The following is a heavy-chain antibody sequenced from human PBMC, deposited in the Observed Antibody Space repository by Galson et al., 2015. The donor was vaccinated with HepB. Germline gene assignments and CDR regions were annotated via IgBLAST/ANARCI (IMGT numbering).Heavy chain of an antibody. CDR1: GFTFSSYA. CDR2: IWYDGSKK. Sequence: SLRLSCAASGFTFSSYAMHWVRQAPGKGLEWVAVIWYDGSKKYYADSVKGRFTISRDNPKNTLFLQMNSLRAEDTAVYYCATDPPRYYYYYMDAWGKGTTVTVSS. CDR3: ATDPPRYYYYYMDA. V-gene: IGHV3-33*08. J-gene: IGHJ6*03.